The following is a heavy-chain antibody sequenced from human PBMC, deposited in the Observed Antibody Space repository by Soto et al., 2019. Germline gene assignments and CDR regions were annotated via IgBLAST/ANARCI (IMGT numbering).Heavy chain of an antibody. Sequence: PSETLSLTCTVSGGSISSSSYYWGWIRQPPGKGLEWIGSIYYSGSTYYNPSLKSRVTISVDTSKNQFSLKLSSVTAADTAVYYCARTLDGGGYSGYDYLYFDYWGQGTLVTVSS. CDR1: GGSISSSSYY. CDR2: IYYSGST. V-gene: IGHV4-39*01. D-gene: IGHD5-12*01. J-gene: IGHJ4*02. CDR3: ARTLDGGGYSGYDYLYFDY.